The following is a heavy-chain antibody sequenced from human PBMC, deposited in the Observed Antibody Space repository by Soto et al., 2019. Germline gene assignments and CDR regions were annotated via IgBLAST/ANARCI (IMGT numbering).Heavy chain of an antibody. CDR1: GYTFSGYS. V-gene: IGHV1-18*04. J-gene: IGHJ6*02. CDR3: ARDVFCGGAPACPDMDV. CDR2: ISGYNGNT. Sequence: QVVLEQSGGEVKKPGASVKVSCKASGYTFSGYSITWVRQAPGQGLEWMGRISGYNGNTNYARTLRGRLTLTTDTSKSTAYMELRSITSDDTAVYYCARDVFCGGAPACPDMDVWGQGTTVTVSS. D-gene: IGHD2-21*01.